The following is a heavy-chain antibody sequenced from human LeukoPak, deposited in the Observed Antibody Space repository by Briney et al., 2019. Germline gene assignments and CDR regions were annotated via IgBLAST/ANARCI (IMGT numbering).Heavy chain of an antibody. Sequence: GGSLRLSCIASRFTYSTYAMHWVRQAPGRGLEWLTFISYDGSNKNYADSVKGRFTISRDNSKNTLYLQMNSLRAEDTALYYCVKASSSSPQYNWFDAWGQGTLVTVSS. CDR1: RFTYSTYA. D-gene: IGHD6-6*01. CDR3: VKASSSSPQYNWFDA. J-gene: IGHJ5*02. V-gene: IGHV3-30-3*01. CDR2: ISYDGSNK.